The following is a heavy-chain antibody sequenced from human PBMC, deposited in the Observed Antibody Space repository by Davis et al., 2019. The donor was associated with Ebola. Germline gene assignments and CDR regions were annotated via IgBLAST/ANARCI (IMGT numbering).Heavy chain of an antibody. Sequence: GESLKISCKGSGYGFADYWVAWVRQTPGKGLEWMGIIYAGDSDSRYSPSFEGQVTISVDRSITTAYLQWRSLRASDTAIYYCARPMATTNWGQGTLVTVSS. J-gene: IGHJ4*02. CDR2: IYAGDSDS. D-gene: IGHD5-24*01. V-gene: IGHV5-51*01. CDR3: ARPMATTN. CDR1: GYGFADYW.